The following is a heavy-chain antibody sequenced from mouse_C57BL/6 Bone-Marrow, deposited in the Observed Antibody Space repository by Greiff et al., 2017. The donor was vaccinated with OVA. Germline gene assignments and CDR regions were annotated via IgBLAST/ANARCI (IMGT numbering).Heavy chain of an antibody. D-gene: IGHD2-10*01. CDR2: SRNKANDYTT. V-gene: IGHV7-1*01. CDR3: ARASYSWYFDV. CDR1: GFTFSDFY. J-gene: IGHJ1*03. Sequence: EVKVVESGGGLVQSGRSLRLSCATSGFTFSDFYMEWVRQAPGKGLEWIAASRNKANDYTTEYSASVKGRFIVSRDTSQSILYLQMNALRAEDTAIYYCARASYSWYFDVWGTGTTVTVSS.